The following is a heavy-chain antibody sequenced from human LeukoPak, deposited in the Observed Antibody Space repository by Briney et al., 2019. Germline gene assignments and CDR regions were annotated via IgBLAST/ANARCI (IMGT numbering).Heavy chain of an antibody. Sequence: GGSLRLSCAASGFTVSSNYMSWVRQAPGKGLEWVSVIYSGGSTYYADSVKGRFTISRDNAKNSLYLQMNSLRTEDTAVYYCARGLPNYYGMDVWGQGTTVTVSS. CDR3: ARGLPNYYGMDV. CDR2: IYSGGST. D-gene: IGHD2-8*01. J-gene: IGHJ6*02. V-gene: IGHV3-53*01. CDR1: GFTVSSNY.